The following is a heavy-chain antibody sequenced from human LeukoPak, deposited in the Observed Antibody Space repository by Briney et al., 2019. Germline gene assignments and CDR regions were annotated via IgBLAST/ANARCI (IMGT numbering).Heavy chain of an antibody. CDR1: GGSISSSSYY. CDR3: ARSSFYDSSGYYLPLYPYFDY. Sequence: PSETLSLTCTVSGGSISSSSYYWGWIRKPPGKRLEWIGSIYYSGSTYYNPSLKSRVTISVDTSKNQFSLKLSSVTAADTAVYYCARSSFYDSSGYYLPLYPYFDYWGQGTLVTVSS. CDR2: IYYSGST. V-gene: IGHV4-39*01. D-gene: IGHD3-22*01. J-gene: IGHJ4*02.